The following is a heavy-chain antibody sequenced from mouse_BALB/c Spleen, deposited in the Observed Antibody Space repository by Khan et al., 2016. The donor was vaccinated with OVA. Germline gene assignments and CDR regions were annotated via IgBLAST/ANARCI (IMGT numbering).Heavy chain of an antibody. J-gene: IGHJ3*01. CDR1: GYSFTAYY. D-gene: IGHD2-14*01. Sequence: VQLKESGPDLVKPGASVKISCKASGYSFTAYYLSWVKQSHGESLEWIGRVNPNNGDTTYNQKFKGKAILTVDKSSNTAYMDLRSLTSEDSAVYYCARGYDFFAYWGQGTLVTGSA. V-gene: IGHV1-26*01. CDR2: VNPNNGDT. CDR3: ARGYDFFAY.